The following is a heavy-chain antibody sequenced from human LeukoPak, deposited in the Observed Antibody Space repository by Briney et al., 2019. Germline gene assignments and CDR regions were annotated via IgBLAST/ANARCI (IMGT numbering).Heavy chain of an antibody. D-gene: IGHD2-2*01. Sequence: SETLSLTCAVYGGSFSGYYWSWIRHPPGKGLEWIGEINHSGSTNYNTSLKSRVTISVDTSKNQFSLKLSSVTAADTAVYYCARALGCSSTSCQFYYYYYYYMDVWGKGTTVTVSS. J-gene: IGHJ6*03. V-gene: IGHV4-34*01. CDR1: GGSFSGYY. CDR2: INHSGST. CDR3: ARALGCSSTSCQFYYYYYYYMDV.